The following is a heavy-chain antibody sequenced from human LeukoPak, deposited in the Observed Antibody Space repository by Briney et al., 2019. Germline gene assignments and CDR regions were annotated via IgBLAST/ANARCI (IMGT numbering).Heavy chain of an antibody. V-gene: IGHV4-59*08. J-gene: IGHJ4*02. CDR1: GVSISGSY. D-gene: IGHD1/OR15-1a*01. CDR2: IFYREAFSYGRT. Sequence: RPSDTLSLTCSLSGVSISGSYWIWLRQSPGRGLEWIASIFYREAFSYGRTNFNHPLLGSRVTISNATSNNAFSLKLTSVTAADTAVYYCARQISENKDYWGQGTLVTVSS. CDR3: ARQISENKDY.